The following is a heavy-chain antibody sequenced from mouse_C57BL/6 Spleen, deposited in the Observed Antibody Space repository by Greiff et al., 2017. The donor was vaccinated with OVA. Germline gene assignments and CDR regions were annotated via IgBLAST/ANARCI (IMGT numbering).Heavy chain of an antibody. CDR1: GFTFSSYA. CDR2: ISSGGDYI. Sequence: EVKLVESGEGLVKPGGSLKLSCAASGFTFSSYAMSWVRQTPEKRLEWVAYISSGGDYIYYADTVKGRFTISRDNARNTLYLQMSSLKSEDTAMYYCTRGSSYGTGAMDYWGQGTSVTVSS. D-gene: IGHD1-1*01. CDR3: TRGSSYGTGAMDY. V-gene: IGHV5-9-1*02. J-gene: IGHJ4*01.